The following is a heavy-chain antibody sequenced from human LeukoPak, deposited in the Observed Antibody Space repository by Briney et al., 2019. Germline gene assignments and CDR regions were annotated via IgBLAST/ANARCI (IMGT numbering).Heavy chain of an antibody. Sequence: GGSLRFSCAASGFTFSSYWMHWVRQAPGKGLVWVSRINTDGSSTTYADSVKGRFTISRDNAKNTLYLQMNSLSAEDTAVYYCARGYSSSYRIDYWGQGTLVTVSS. V-gene: IGHV3-74*01. CDR3: ARGYSSSYRIDY. D-gene: IGHD6-6*01. J-gene: IGHJ4*02. CDR2: INTDGSST. CDR1: GFTFSSYW.